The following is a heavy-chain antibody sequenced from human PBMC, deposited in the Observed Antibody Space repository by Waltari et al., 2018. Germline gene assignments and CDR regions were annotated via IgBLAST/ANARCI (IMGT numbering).Heavy chain of an antibody. V-gene: IGHV4-39*01. Sequence: QLQLQESGPGLVKPSETLSLTCTVSGGSISSSSYYWGWIRQPPGKGLEWIGSIYYSGSTYYNPSLKSRVTISVDTSKNQFSLKLSSVTAADTAVYYWARQEDINEVDYWGQGTLVTVSS. J-gene: IGHJ4*02. CDR3: ARQEDINEVDY. D-gene: IGHD1-1*01. CDR2: IYYSGST. CDR1: GGSISSSSYY.